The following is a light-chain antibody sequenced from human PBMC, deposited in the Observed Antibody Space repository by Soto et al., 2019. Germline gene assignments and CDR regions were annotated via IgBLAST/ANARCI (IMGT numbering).Light chain of an antibody. CDR2: DAS. CDR3: QQYVNALS. CDR1: QDISNH. V-gene: IGKV1-33*01. Sequence: DIQMTQSPSSLSASAGDRVTITCQASQDISNHLNWYQQKAGKAPKLLINDASNLEAGVPARFSGSGAGTDFTLTISSLQPEDIATYSCQQYVNALSFGGGTKVEIK. J-gene: IGKJ4*01.